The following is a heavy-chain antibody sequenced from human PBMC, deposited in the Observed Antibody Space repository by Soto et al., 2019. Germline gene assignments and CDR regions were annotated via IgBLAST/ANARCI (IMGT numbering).Heavy chain of an antibody. J-gene: IGHJ5*02. CDR1: GFSLSNARMG. V-gene: IGHV2-26*01. CDR2: IFSNDEK. D-gene: IGHD3-10*01. Sequence: GSGPTLVNPTETLTLTCTVSGFSLSNARMGVSWIRQPPGKALEWLAHIFSNDEKSYSTSLKSRLTISKDTSKSQVVLTMTNMDPVDTATYYCARILYYYGSGSPGNWFDPWGQGTLVTVSS. CDR3: ARILYYYGSGSPGNWFDP.